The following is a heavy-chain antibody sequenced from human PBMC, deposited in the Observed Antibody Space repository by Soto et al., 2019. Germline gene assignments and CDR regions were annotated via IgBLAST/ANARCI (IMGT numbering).Heavy chain of an antibody. D-gene: IGHD1-7*01. CDR3: AREANWNYDHCFDP. CDR2: INAGNGST. V-gene: IGHV1-3*01. CDR1: GYTFTSYA. Sequence: GASVKFSCKASGYTFTSYAMHWVRQAPGQMLECMVWINAGNGSTKYXXKFQGRVXXTRDTSASIAXMELSXLRSEDTAVXYCAREANWNYDHCFDPWGQGTLVTVSS. J-gene: IGHJ5*02.